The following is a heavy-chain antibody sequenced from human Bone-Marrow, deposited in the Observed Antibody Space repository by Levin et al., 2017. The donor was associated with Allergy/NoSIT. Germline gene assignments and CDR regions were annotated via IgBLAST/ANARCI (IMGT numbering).Heavy chain of an antibody. J-gene: IGHJ6*02. CDR2: ISGSGGST. CDR1: GFTFSSYA. V-gene: IGHV3-23*01. Sequence: GGSLRLSCAASGFTFSSYAMSWVRQAPGKGLEWVSAISGSGGSTYYADSVKGRFTISRDNSKNTLYLQMNSLRAEDTAVYYCAKDQGWGVRSSGWYGHYYYGMDVWGQGTTVTVSS. D-gene: IGHD6-19*01. CDR3: AKDQGWGVRSSGWYGHYYYGMDV.